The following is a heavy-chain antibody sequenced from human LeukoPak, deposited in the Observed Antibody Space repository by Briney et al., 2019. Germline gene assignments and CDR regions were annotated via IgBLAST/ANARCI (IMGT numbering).Heavy chain of an antibody. CDR2: IIGSGGST. CDR3: AKMEAYSYGPFDY. J-gene: IGHJ4*02. V-gene: IGHV3-23*01. CDR1: GFTFSSYA. D-gene: IGHD5-18*01. Sequence: GGSLRLSCAASGFTFSSYAMSWVRHAPGRGRGWVSAIIGSGGSTYYADSVKGRFTISRHNSKNALYLQMNSLRAEDTAVYYCAKMEAYSYGPFDYWGQGTLVTVSS.